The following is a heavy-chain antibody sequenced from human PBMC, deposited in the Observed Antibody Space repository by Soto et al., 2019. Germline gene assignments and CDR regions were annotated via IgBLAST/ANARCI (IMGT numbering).Heavy chain of an antibody. Sequence: EVQLLESGGGLVQPGGSLRLSCAASGFTFNNFALTWVRQAPGKGLEWVSAVSCSGDSTYYADSVRGRLTISRDNSKNTLCLQVNGLRVEDPAVYYCTGSNWWNLNYWGQGTLVTVSS. D-gene: IGHD6-13*01. V-gene: IGHV3-23*01. CDR3: TGSNWWNLNY. CDR2: VSCSGDST. CDR1: GFTFNNFA. J-gene: IGHJ4*02.